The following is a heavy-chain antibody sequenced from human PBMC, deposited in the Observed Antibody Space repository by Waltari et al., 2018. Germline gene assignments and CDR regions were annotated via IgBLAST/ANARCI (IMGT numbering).Heavy chain of an antibody. V-gene: IGHV3-33*01. D-gene: IGHD6-13*01. CDR2: IWYDGSNK. CDR1: GFTFSSYG. Sequence: QVQLVESGGGVVQPGRSLRLSCAASGFTFSSYGMHWFRQARGKGLEWVAVIWYDGSNKYYADSVKGRFTISRDNSKNTLYLQMNSLRAEDTAVYYCASGIAAAGYYYGMDVWGQGTTVTVSS. J-gene: IGHJ6*02. CDR3: ASGIAAAGYYYGMDV.